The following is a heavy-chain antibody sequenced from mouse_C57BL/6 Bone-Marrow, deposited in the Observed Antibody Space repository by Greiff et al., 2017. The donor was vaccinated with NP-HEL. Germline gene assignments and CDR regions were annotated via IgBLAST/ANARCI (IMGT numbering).Heavy chain of an antibody. CDR3: ARWSLLRAMDY. D-gene: IGHD1-1*01. V-gene: IGHV1-81*01. J-gene: IGHJ4*01. CDR2: IYPRSGNT. CDR1: GYTFTSYG. Sequence: VKLQQSGAELARPGASVKLSCKASGYTFTSYGISWVKQRTGQGLEWIGEIYPRSGNTYYNEKFKGKATLTADKSSSTAYMELRSLTSEDSAVYFCARWSLLRAMDYWGQGTSVTVSS.